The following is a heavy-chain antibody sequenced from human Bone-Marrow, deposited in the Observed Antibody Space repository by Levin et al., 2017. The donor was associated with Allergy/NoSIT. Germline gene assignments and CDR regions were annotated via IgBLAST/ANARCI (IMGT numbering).Heavy chain of an antibody. V-gene: IGHV3-15*01. J-gene: IGHJ4*02. D-gene: IGHD2-21*02. Sequence: GGSLRLSCTASGFSFRDAWMSWVRQAPGMGLEWVGRIIQQHNGVTADYAAPVNGRFIISRDDSQNTFYLQMSSLTTEDTACYFCTRGRVDGDCYDLWGQGTLVTVSS. CDR3: TRGRVDGDCYDL. CDR1: GFSFRDAW. CDR2: IIQQHNGVTA.